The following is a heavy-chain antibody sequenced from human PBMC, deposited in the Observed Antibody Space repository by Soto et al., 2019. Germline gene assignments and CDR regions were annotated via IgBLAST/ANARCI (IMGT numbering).Heavy chain of an antibody. Sequence: SGPTLVNPTQTLTLTCTFSGFSLTTTDRVGVGWIRQSPGKALEWLALVYWNDDKRYSPSLGSRLTITKDTSKNQVVLTVTDMDPVDTATYYCAHLSDFRIVHFDYFDNGGQGTLVTVSP. CDR2: VYWNDDK. J-gene: IGHJ4*02. CDR1: GFSLTTTDRVG. V-gene: IGHV2-5*01. D-gene: IGHD3-3*01. CDR3: AHLSDFRIVHFDYFDN.